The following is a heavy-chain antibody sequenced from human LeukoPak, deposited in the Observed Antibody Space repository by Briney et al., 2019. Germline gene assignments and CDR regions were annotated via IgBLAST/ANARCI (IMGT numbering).Heavy chain of an antibody. CDR2: IHHGGTT. CDR3: ARDMRGATGPFDY. D-gene: IGHD1-26*01. CDR1: GVFISGGYY. Sequence: SETLSLTCTVSGVFISGGYYWGWIRQTPGKGLEWIGSIHHGGTTYYNPSLKSRVNTSVDTSKNLFSLKLSSLTAADTAVYYCARDMRGATGPFDYWGQGTLDTVSS. V-gene: IGHV4-38-2*02. J-gene: IGHJ4*02.